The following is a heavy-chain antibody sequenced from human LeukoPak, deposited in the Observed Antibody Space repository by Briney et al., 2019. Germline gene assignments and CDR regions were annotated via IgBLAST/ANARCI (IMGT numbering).Heavy chain of an antibody. V-gene: IGHV1-58*02. Sequence: ASVKVSCKASGFTFTSSAMQWVQQARGQRLEWIGWIVVGSGNTNYAQKFQERVTITRDMSTSTAYMELSSLRSEGTAVYYCAASLEYSSSWYLDYWGQGTLVTVSS. CDR3: AASLEYSSSWYLDY. J-gene: IGHJ4*02. CDR2: IVVGSGNT. D-gene: IGHD6-13*01. CDR1: GFTFTSSA.